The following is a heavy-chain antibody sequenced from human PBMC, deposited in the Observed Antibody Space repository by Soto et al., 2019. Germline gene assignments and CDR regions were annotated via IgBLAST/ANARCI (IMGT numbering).Heavy chain of an antibody. CDR2: ISFEGSDK. D-gene: IGHD1-26*01. CDR3: AKASQEGTGSYYAYYYYAMGV. J-gene: IGHJ6*02. Sequence: PGGSLRLSCAASGFTFSTYGMHWVRQAPGKGLEWVAVISFEGSDKYYADSVKGRFTVSRDNSKNTLYLQMNSLRVDDTAVYFCAKASQEGTGSYYAYYYYAMGVWGQGTTVTVSS. CDR1: GFTFSTYG. V-gene: IGHV3-30*18.